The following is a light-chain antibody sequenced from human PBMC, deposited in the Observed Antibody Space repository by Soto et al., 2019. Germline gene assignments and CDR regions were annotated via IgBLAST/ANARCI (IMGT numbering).Light chain of an antibody. Sequence: AIPLTQSPSSLSASVGDRVTITCRASQGISSALAWNQQKPGQSPNLLIYDVSSLESGVSSRFSGSGSGTAFTLRISHLQPEDFATYFCQQFNTYPALTFGGGPKVEIK. CDR3: QQFNTYPALT. J-gene: IGKJ4*02. V-gene: IGKV1-13*02. CDR2: DVS. CDR1: QGISSA.